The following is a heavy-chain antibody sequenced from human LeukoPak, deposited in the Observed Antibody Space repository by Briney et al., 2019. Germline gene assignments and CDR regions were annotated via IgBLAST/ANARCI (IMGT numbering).Heavy chain of an antibody. V-gene: IGHV3-11*06. D-gene: IGHD1-1*01. CDR1: GFTFSDYY. CDR2: IISSSSSYT. CDR3: ARDPTGTTAWFDP. Sequence: PGGSLRLSCAASGFTFSDYYMSWIRQAPAKGVAWVSYIISSSSSYTNYADSVKGRFTISRDNAKNSLYLQMNSLRAEDTAVYYCARDPTGTTAWFDPWGQGTLVTVSS. J-gene: IGHJ5*02.